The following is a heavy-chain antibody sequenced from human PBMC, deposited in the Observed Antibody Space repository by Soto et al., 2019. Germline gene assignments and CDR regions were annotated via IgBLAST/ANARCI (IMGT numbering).Heavy chain of an antibody. D-gene: IGHD6-19*01. CDR2: INAGNGNT. CDR3: AREGTTTSSGWYKDYYYYYGMDV. J-gene: IGHJ6*02. V-gene: IGHV1-3*01. CDR1: GYTFTSYA. Sequence: GASVKVSCTDSGYTFTSYAMHWVRQAPRQRLEWMGWINAGNGNTKYSQKFQGRVTITRDTSASTAYMELSSLRSEDTAVYYCAREGTTTSSGWYKDYYYYYGMDVWGQGTTVTVSS.